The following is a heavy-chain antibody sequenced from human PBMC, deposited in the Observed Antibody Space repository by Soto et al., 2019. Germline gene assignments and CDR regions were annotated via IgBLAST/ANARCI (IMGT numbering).Heavy chain of an antibody. CDR3: TRGGSKWGENTSGMDV. Sequence: GGSLRLSCAASGFTFSSYWMSWVRQAPGKGLEWVANIKQDGSEKYYVDSVKGRFTISRDNAKNSLFLQMNSLRAEDTAVYYCTRGGSKWGENTSGMDVWGQGTTVTVSS. D-gene: IGHD3-16*01. J-gene: IGHJ6*02. CDR2: IKQDGSEK. CDR1: GFTFSSYW. V-gene: IGHV3-7*01.